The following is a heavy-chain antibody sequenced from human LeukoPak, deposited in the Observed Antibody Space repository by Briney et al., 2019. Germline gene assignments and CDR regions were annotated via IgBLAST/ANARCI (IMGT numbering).Heavy chain of an antibody. Sequence: GGSLRLPCAASGFTFSDSSMHWVRQASEKGLEWVGRVRSKASNYATAYAASVKGRVTSSRDDSKDTAYLQMNSLKTEDTAVYYCIPITAATTLPGGHWGQGTLVTVSS. V-gene: IGHV3-73*01. D-gene: IGHD6-13*01. J-gene: IGHJ4*02. CDR2: VRSKASNYAT. CDR3: IPITAATTLPGGH. CDR1: GFTFSDSS.